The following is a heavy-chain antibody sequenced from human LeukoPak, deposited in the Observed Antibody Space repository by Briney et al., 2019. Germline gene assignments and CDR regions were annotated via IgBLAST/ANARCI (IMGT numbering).Heavy chain of an antibody. CDR1: GFTFSSYA. CDR3: ARDRRFFDY. CDR2: ISYDGSNK. V-gene: IGHV3-30*04. J-gene: IGHJ4*02. Sequence: GGSLRLSCAASGFTFSSYAMHWVRQAPGKGLEWVAVISYDGSNKYYADSVKGRFTTSRDNSKNTLYLQMNSLRAEDTAVYYRARDRRFFDYWGQGTLVTVSS.